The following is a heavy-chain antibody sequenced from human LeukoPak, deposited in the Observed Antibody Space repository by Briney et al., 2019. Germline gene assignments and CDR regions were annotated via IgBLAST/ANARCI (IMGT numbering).Heavy chain of an antibody. CDR3: VGGEVGATTRY. J-gene: IGHJ4*02. V-gene: IGHV3-74*01. CDR2: INTDGRTT. Sequence: GGSLRLSCAASGFIVSSNYMSWVRQAPGQGLEWVSRINTDGRTTNYADSVKGRFTISRDNAQNMMYLQKNSLRAEDTALYYCVGGEVGATTRYWGQGTLVAVSS. D-gene: IGHD1-26*01. CDR1: GFIVSSNY.